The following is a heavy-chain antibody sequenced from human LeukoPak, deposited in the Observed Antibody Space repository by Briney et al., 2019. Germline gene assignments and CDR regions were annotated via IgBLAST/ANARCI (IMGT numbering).Heavy chain of an antibody. V-gene: IGHV4-39*07. CDR3: ARGSTVTNDAFDI. D-gene: IGHD4-17*01. J-gene: IGHJ3*02. CDR1: GGSISRSSYY. Sequence: SETLSLTCTVSGGSISRSSYYWGWIRQPPGKGLEWIGSIFYSGSTDYNPSLKSRVTISVDTSKNQFSLKLSSVTAADTAVYYCARGSTVTNDAFDIWGQGTMVTVSS. CDR2: IFYSGST.